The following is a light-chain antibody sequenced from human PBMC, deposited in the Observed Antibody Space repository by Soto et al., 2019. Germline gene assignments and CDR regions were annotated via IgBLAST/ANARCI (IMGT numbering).Light chain of an antibody. CDR1: SSYIGAYNY. CDR2: DVT. V-gene: IGLV2-14*03. CDR3: SSHTFGSIVV. J-gene: IGLJ2*01. Sequence: QSALTQPASVSGSPGQSITISCTTTSSYIGAYNYVSWYQQHTGKAPKLIIYDVTSRPSGVSNRFSGSKSGNTASLTISGLQAEEEADYFCSSHTFGSIVVFGGGTKVTVL.